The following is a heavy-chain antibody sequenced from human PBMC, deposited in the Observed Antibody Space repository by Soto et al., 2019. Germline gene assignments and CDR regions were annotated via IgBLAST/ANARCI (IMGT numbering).Heavy chain of an antibody. V-gene: IGHV5-51*01. CDR2: IYPGDSDT. CDR3: ARHVPYYDFWSGLNYYYGMDV. Sequence: HGESLKISCKGSGYSFTSYWIGWVRQMPGKGLEWMGIIYPGDSDTRYSPSFQGQVTISADKSISTAYLQWSSLKASDTAMYYCARHVPYYDFWSGLNYYYGMDVWGQGTTVTVSS. J-gene: IGHJ6*02. CDR1: GYSFTSYW. D-gene: IGHD3-3*01.